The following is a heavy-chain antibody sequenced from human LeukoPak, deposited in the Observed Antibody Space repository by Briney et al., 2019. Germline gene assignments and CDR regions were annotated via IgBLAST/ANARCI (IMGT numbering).Heavy chain of an antibody. CDR2: LPPDELGI. D-gene: IGHD6-6*01. CDR3: VGTIASRGSEY. Sequence: GGSLRLSCAASGFTFTNYWMHWVRQAPGVGLVWVLRLPPDELGIIYADSMKGRFTVSRDNAKNTVYLQMNNLRVDDTAMYYCVGTIASRGSEYWGQGALVTVSS. V-gene: IGHV3-74*01. J-gene: IGHJ4*02. CDR1: GFTFTNYW.